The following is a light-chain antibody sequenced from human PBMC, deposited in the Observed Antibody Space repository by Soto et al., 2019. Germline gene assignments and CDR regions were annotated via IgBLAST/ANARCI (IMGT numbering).Light chain of an antibody. CDR2: EVR. CDR1: NSDVGSYNL. Sequence: QSALTQPASVSGSPGQSITIACTGTNSDVGSYNLVSWYQQRPGEAPKLIISEVRNRPSGISYRFTGSKSGNTASLTISGLQAEDEADYYCSSYTTTSTLVFGAGTKLTVL. J-gene: IGLJ3*02. V-gene: IGLV2-14*01. CDR3: SSYTTTSTLV.